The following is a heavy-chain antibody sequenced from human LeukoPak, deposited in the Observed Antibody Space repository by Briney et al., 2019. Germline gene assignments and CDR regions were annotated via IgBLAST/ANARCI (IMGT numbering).Heavy chain of an antibody. CDR2: IYASGTT. D-gene: IGHD4-17*01. V-gene: IGHV4-39*07. CDR3: ARGTYGYYMDV. CDR1: GASISRTSYY. J-gene: IGHJ6*03. Sequence: SETLSLTCTVSGASISRTSYYWGWIRQPPGKGLEWLGTIYASGTTYYNPSLKSRVTISLDTSKNQFSLKLSSVTAADTAVYFCARGTYGYYMDVWGKGTTVTVSS.